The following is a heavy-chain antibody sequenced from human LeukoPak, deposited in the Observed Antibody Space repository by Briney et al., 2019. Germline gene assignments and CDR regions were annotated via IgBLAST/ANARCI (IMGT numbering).Heavy chain of an antibody. CDR3: ARGETDDYGGNNWFDP. CDR2: MNPNSGNT. CDR1: GYTFTSYD. J-gene: IGHJ5*02. Sequence: ASVKVSCKASGYTFTSYDINWVRQATGQGLEWMGRMNPNSGNTGYAQKFQGRVTMTRNTSISTAYMELSSLRSEDTAVYYCARGETDDYGGNNWFDPWGQGTLVTVSS. V-gene: IGHV1-8*01. D-gene: IGHD4-23*01.